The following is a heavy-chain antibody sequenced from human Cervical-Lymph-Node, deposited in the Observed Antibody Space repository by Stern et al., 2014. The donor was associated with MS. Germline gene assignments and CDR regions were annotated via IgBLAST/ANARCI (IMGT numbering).Heavy chain of an antibody. V-gene: IGHV3-21*01. CDR3: ARYSSSSLAVNY. D-gene: IGHD6-6*01. J-gene: IGHJ4*02. Sequence: VQLEESGGGLVKPGGSLRLSCAASGFTFSSYSMNWVRQAPGQGLDWVSSISSSSSYIYYADSVKGRFTISRDNAKNSLYLQMNSLRAEDTAVYYCARYSSSSLAVNYWGQGTLVTVSS. CDR1: GFTFSSYS. CDR2: ISSSSSYI.